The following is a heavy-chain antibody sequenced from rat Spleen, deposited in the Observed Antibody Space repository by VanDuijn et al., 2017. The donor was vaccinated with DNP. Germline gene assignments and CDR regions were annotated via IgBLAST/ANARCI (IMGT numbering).Heavy chain of an antibody. D-gene: IGHD4-3*01. CDR2: ILFDGTRT. Sequence: EVQLVESGGGLVQPGRSVKLSCAASGFNFSDYNMAWVRQTPKKGLEWVTSILFDGTRTYYRDSVKGRFTISRDNAKSTLYLQMNSLRSEDMATYYCARWYNSGFYFDYWGQGVMVTVSS. V-gene: IGHV5S10*01. CDR3: ARWYNSGFYFDY. CDR1: GFNFSDYN. J-gene: IGHJ2*01.